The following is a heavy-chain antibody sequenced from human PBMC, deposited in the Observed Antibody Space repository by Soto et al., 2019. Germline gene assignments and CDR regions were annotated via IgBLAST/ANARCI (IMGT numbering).Heavy chain of an antibody. CDR1: GFTFSSYA. Sequence: GGSLRLSCAASGFTFSSYAMHWVRQAPGKGLEWVAVISYDGSNKYYADSVKGRFTISRDNSKNSLYLQMNSLRAEDTALYYCVSCIVGATTYVMAVWGQGTTVTGS. CDR3: VSCIVGATTYVMAV. CDR2: ISYDGSNK. V-gene: IGHV3-30-3*01. D-gene: IGHD1-26*01. J-gene: IGHJ6*02.